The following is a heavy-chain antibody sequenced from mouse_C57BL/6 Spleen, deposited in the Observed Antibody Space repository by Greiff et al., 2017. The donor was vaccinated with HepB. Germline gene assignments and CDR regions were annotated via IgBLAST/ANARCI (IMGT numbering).Heavy chain of an antibody. CDR3: ARDYGSPLYFDY. J-gene: IGHJ2*01. V-gene: IGHV1-52*01. D-gene: IGHD1-1*01. CDR2: IDPSDSET. CDR1: GYTFTSYW. Sequence: VQLQQPGAELVRPGSSVKLSCKASGYTFTSYWMHWVKQRPIQGLEWIGNIDPSDSETHYNQKFKDKATLTVDKSSSTAYMQLSSLTSEDSAVYYCARDYGSPLYFDYWGQGTTLTVSS.